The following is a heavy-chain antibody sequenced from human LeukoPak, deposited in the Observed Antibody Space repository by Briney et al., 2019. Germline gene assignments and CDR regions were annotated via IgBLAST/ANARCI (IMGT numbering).Heavy chain of an antibody. D-gene: IGHD3-16*02. CDR1: GFSFSSYN. CDR2: ITSSSSYI. J-gene: IGHJ4*02. CDR3: ATGHYVWGTYPPVY. V-gene: IGHV3-21*06. Sequence: GGSLRLSCAASGFSFSSYNMNWVRQAPGKGPEWVSSITSSSSYIYYADSVKGRFTISRDNAKNSLYLQMDSLRVEDTAVYYCATGHYVWGTYPPVYWGQGTLVTVSS.